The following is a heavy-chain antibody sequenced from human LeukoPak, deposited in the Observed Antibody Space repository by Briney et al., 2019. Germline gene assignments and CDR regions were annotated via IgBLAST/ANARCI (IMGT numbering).Heavy chain of an antibody. Sequence: SETLSLTCTVSGGSISSYYWGWIRQPPGKGLEWVGSIYYSGSTYYNPSLKSRVTISVDTSKKQFSLRLNSVTAADTAVYYCARIWPDLCGRGTLVTISS. CDR1: GGSISSYY. CDR3: ARIWPDL. V-gene: IGHV4-39*07. J-gene: IGHJ2*01. D-gene: IGHD3-10*01. CDR2: IYYSGST.